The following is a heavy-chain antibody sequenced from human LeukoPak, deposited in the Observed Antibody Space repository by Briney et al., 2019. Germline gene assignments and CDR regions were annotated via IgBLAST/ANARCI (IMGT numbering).Heavy chain of an antibody. V-gene: IGHV3-23*01. Sequence: GGSLRLSCAASGFIVSNNYMSWVRQAPGKGLEWVSAISGSGGSTYYADSVKGRFTISRDNSKNTLYLQMNSLRAEDTAVYYCAKDKAAAGFYYYYYMDVWGKGTTVTVSS. CDR3: AKDKAAAGFYYYYYMDV. J-gene: IGHJ6*03. CDR1: GFIVSNNY. D-gene: IGHD6-13*01. CDR2: ISGSGGST.